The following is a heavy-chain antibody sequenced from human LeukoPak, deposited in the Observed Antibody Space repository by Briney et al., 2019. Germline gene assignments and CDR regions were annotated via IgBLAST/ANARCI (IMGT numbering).Heavy chain of an antibody. CDR3: AKDPPYYYDSSGYGGGAFDI. CDR1: GFTVSSNY. D-gene: IGHD3-22*01. CDR2: ISGSTGNT. J-gene: IGHJ3*02. V-gene: IGHV3-23*01. Sequence: GGSLRLSCAASGFTVSSNYMSWVRQAPGKGLEWVSAISGSTGNTYYADSVKGRFTISRDNSKNTVYLQMNSLRAEDTAVYYCAKDPPYYYDSSGYGGGAFDIWGQGTMVTVSS.